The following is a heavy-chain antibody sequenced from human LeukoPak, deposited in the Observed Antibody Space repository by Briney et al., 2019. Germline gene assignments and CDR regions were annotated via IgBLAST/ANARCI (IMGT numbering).Heavy chain of an antibody. CDR3: ARGLPDDSSGYSD. V-gene: IGHV3-11*01. Sequence: PGGSLRLSCAASGFTFSSYAMSWIRQAPGKGLEWVSYISSSGSTIYYADSVKGRFTISRDNAKNSLYLQMNSLRAEDTAVYYCARGLPDDSSGYSDWGQGTLVTVSS. CDR1: GFTFSSYA. CDR2: ISSSGSTI. D-gene: IGHD3-22*01. J-gene: IGHJ4*02.